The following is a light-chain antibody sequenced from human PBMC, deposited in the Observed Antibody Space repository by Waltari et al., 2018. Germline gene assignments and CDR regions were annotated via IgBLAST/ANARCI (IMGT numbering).Light chain of an antibody. CDR1: KLGDKY. V-gene: IGLV3-1*01. CDR3: QAWDSAVV. CDR2: QDS. J-gene: IGLJ2*01. Sequence: SYELTQPPSVSVSPGQTASITCSGDKLGDKYACWYQQKPGQSPVLVIYQDSKRPSGSPERFAGLNSGNTATLTISGTQAMDEADYYCQAWDSAVVFGGGTKLTVL.